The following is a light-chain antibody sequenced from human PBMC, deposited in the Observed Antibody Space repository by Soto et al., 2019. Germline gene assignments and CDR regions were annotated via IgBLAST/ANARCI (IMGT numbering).Light chain of an antibody. CDR3: QQVKSFLPLT. CDR2: AAS. CDR1: QDISSH. V-gene: IGKV1-9*01. J-gene: IGKJ4*01. Sequence: IQLTQSPSSLSASVGDSVTITYRASQDISSHLAWYQQKPGKAPKVLIYAASTLESGIPSRFSGSGSGTDFTLTISSLQAEDFATYYCQQVKSFLPLTFGGGTKVEIK.